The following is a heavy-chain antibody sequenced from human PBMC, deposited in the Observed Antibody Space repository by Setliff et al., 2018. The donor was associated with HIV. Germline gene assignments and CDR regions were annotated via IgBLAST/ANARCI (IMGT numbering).Heavy chain of an antibody. CDR3: VRAEYSSSSDWFAP. V-gene: IGHV4-38-2*02. Sequence: SETLSLTCTVSGFSISSGYHWGWIRQPPGKGLEWIGSFYHSGFTYYNSSLRSRVSISVDTSKNQFPLKLRSVTAADTAVYYCVRAEYSSSSDWFAPWGQGALVTVSS. CDR2: FYHSGFT. CDR1: GFSISSGYH. J-gene: IGHJ5*02. D-gene: IGHD6-6*01.